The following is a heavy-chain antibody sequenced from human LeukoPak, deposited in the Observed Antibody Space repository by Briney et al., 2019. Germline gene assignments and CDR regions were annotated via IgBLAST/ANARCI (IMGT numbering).Heavy chain of an antibody. V-gene: IGHV6-1*01. CDR3: ARDPGHCSSTSCYSVYYFDY. CDR1: GDSVSSNSVA. D-gene: IGHD2-2*03. CDR2: TYYRSKWYN. Sequence: SQTLSLTCAISGDSVSSNSVAWNWIRQSPSRGLEWLGRTYYRSKWYNDYAVSVKSRITINPDTSKNQFSLQLNSVTPEDTAVYYCARDPGHCSSTSCYSVYYFDYWGQGTLVTVSS. J-gene: IGHJ4*02.